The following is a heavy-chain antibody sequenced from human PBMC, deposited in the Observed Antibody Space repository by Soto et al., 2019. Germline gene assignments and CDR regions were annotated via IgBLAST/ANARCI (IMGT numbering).Heavy chain of an antibody. CDR3: ARSPPGDSKTNWFDP. D-gene: IGHD4-4*01. V-gene: IGHV1-2*02. CDR2: INPNSGGT. Sequence: QVQLVQSGAEVKKPGASVKVSCKASGYTFTDYYIHWVRQAPGQGLEWMGWINPNSGGTKYAQKFQGRVPMTRDTSISTAYMELSRLRSDDTAVYYCARSPPGDSKTNWFDPWGQGTLVTVSS. J-gene: IGHJ5*02. CDR1: GYTFTDYY.